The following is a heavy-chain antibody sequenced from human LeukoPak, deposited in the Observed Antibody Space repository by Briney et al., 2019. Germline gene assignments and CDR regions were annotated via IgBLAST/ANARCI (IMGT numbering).Heavy chain of an antibody. CDR1: GFTVSSNY. J-gene: IGHJ3*02. CDR2: IYSGGST. D-gene: IGHD2-15*01. Sequence: PGGSLRLSCAASGFTVSSNYMSWVRQAPGKGLEWVSVIYSGGSTYYADSVKGRFTISRDNSKNTLYLQMNSLRAEDTAAYYCARDVYCSGGSCSSVAFDIWGQGTMVTVSS. CDR3: ARDVYCSGGSCSSVAFDI. V-gene: IGHV3-53*01.